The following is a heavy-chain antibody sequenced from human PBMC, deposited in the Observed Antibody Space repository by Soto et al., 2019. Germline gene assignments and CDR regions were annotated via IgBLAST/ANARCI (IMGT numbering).Heavy chain of an antibody. Sequence: QVQLQQWGAGLLKPSETLSLTCAVYGGSFSGYYWSWIRQPPGKGLEWIGEINHSGSTNYNPSLKSRVTISVDTSKNQFSRKLSSVTAADTAVYYCASGRGMYGDYCYFDYWGQGTLVTVSS. CDR2: INHSGST. CDR1: GGSFSGYY. D-gene: IGHD4-17*01. J-gene: IGHJ4*02. CDR3: ASGRGMYGDYCYFDY. V-gene: IGHV4-34*01.